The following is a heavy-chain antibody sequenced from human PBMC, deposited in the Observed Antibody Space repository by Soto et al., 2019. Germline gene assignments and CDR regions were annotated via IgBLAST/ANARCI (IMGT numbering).Heavy chain of an antibody. Sequence: ASVKVSFKASGYTFTSYGISWVRQAPGQGLEWMGWISAYNGNTNYAQKLQGRVTMTTDTSTSTAYMELRSLRSDDTAVYYCAREVGYCSGGSCGGMEVWGKGTTVTVSS. CDR1: GYTFTSYG. CDR2: ISAYNGNT. V-gene: IGHV1-18*01. CDR3: AREVGYCSGGSCGGMEV. D-gene: IGHD2-15*01. J-gene: IGHJ6*04.